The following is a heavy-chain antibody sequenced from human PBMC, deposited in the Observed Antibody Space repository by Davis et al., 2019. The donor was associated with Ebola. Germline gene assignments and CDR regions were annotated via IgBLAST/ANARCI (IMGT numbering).Heavy chain of an antibody. J-gene: IGHJ4*02. CDR1: GYTFTGYY. CDR3: ARGPPKMYSGSYYDFAY. D-gene: IGHD1-26*01. CDR2: INPNSGGT. Sequence: ASVKVSCKASGYTFTGYYMHWVRQAPGQGLEWMGWINPNSGGTNYAQKFQGRVTMTRDTSISTAYMELSRLRSDDTAVYYCARGPPKMYSGSYYDFAYWGQGTLVSVSS. V-gene: IGHV1-2*02.